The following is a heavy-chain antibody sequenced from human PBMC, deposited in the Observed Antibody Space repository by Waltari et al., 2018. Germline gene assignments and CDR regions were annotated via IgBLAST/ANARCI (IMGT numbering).Heavy chain of an antibody. CDR3: ARERDYDFWSGYYPDA. Sequence: QVQLQESGPGLVKPSQTLSLTCTVSGGSISSGSYYWSWIRPPAGKGLEWIGRIYTSGSTNYNPSLKSRVTISVDTSKNQFSLKLSSVTAADTAVYYCARERDYDFWSGYYPDAWGQGTLVTVSS. D-gene: IGHD3-3*01. CDR2: IYTSGST. V-gene: IGHV4-61*02. CDR1: GGSISSGSYY. J-gene: IGHJ5*02.